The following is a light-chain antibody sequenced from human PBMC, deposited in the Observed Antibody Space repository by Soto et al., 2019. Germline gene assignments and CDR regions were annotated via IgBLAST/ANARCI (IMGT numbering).Light chain of an antibody. CDR1: SSDVGSYNL. J-gene: IGLJ3*02. CDR2: EGS. CDR3: CSHAGSRV. V-gene: IGLV2-23*01. Sequence: QSALTQPASVSGSPGQSITISCTGTSSDVGSYNLVSWYQQHPGKAPKLMIYEGSKRPSGVSNRFSGSKSGNPASLTLSGLQAEDEADYYCCSHAGSRVFGGGTKLTVL.